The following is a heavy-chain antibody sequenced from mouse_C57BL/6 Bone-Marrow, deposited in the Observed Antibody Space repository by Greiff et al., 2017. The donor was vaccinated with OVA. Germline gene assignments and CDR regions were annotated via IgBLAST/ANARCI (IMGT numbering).Heavy chain of an antibody. D-gene: IGHD2-3*01. J-gene: IGHJ1*03. CDR2: IDPSDSYT. Sequence: QVQLQQPGAELVKPGASVKLSCKASGYTFTSYWMQWVKQRPGQGLEWIGEIDPSDSYTNYDQKFKGKATLTVDPSSSTAYMQLSSLTSEDSAVYYCAREGWLYWYFDVWGTGTTVTVSS. V-gene: IGHV1-50*01. CDR1: GYTFTSYW. CDR3: AREGWLYWYFDV.